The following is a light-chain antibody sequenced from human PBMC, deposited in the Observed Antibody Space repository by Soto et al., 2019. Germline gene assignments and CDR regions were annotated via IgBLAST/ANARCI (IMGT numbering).Light chain of an antibody. Sequence: IVLTQSQATLSLSPGERATLSCRASQSISIYLAWYQQKPGQAPRLLIYDASNRATGIPARFSGSGSGTDFTLTISSLEPEDFAVYYCQQRKNWPPEITFGQGTRLEIK. J-gene: IGKJ5*01. CDR2: DAS. V-gene: IGKV3-11*01. CDR1: QSISIY. CDR3: QQRKNWPPEIT.